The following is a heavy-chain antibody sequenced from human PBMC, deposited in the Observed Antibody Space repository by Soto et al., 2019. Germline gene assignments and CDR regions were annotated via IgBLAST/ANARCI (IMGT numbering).Heavy chain of an antibody. J-gene: IGHJ4*02. Sequence: WDTLSLTCAVYGGSFSGFYWSWIRQPPGKGLEWIGEVRHSGSTNYNPSLKSRVTISADTSKNQFFLKLTSVTAADTAVYYCARARFYSDSSGYYSTFDYWGQGTVVTVSS. V-gene: IGHV4-34*01. CDR3: ARARFYSDSSGYYSTFDY. CDR2: VRHSGST. CDR1: GGSFSGFY. D-gene: IGHD3-22*01.